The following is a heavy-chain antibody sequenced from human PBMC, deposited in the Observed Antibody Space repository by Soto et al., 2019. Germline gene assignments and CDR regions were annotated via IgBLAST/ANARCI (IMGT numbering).Heavy chain of an antibody. CDR3: AKSMYQLLSVIDY. J-gene: IGHJ4*02. Sequence: GGSLRLSCAASGFTFSSYGMHWVRQAPGKGLEWVAVISYDGSNKYYADSVKGRFTISRDNSKNTLYLQMNSLRAEDTAVYYCAKSMYQLLSVIDYWGQGTLVTVSS. D-gene: IGHD2-2*01. CDR2: ISYDGSNK. CDR1: GFTFSSYG. V-gene: IGHV3-30*18.